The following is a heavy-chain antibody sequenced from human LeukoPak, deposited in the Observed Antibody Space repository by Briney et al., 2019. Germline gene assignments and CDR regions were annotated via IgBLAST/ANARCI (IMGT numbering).Heavy chain of an antibody. CDR1: GFSFGGYA. CDR3: VKSGGYATAIRYFDL. Sequence: GGSLRLSCAASGFSFGGYALHWVRQAPGKGLEWVASISWNSGDIVHADSVKGRFTISRDNAKNSLYLQMDSLRTEDTAFYYCVKSGGYATAIRYFDLWGRGTLVTVSS. CDR2: ISWNSGDI. V-gene: IGHV3-9*01. D-gene: IGHD2-21*02. J-gene: IGHJ2*01.